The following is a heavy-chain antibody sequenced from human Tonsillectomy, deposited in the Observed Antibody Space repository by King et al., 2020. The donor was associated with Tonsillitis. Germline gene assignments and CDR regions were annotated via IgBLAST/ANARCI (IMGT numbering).Heavy chain of an antibody. CDR3: ARAYYYDTSRTPDY. CDR1: GFTFSTYG. CDR2: ISYDGSNK. D-gene: IGHD3-22*01. J-gene: IGHJ4*02. V-gene: IGHV3-33*05. Sequence: VQLVESGGGVVQPGRSLRLSCAASGFTFSTYGIHWVRQAPGKGLEGVALISYDGSNKYYADPVRGRFTISRDTYKNTVYLQMNRLRAEDTAVYYCARAYYYDTSRTPDYWGQGTLITVSS.